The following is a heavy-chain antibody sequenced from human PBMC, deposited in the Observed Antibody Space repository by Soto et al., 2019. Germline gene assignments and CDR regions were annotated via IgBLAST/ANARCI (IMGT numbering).Heavy chain of an antibody. CDR3: ARDLIRSWPCGYGMDV. D-gene: IGHD6-13*01. Sequence: QVQLVESGGGLVKPGGSLRLSCAASGFTFSDYYMSWIRQAPGKGLEWVSYISSSSSYTNYADSVKGRFTISRDNAKKSLYRQMNSLRAEDTAVYNCARDLIRSWPCGYGMDVWGQGTTVTVSS. J-gene: IGHJ6*02. CDR2: ISSSSSYT. CDR1: GFTFSDYY. V-gene: IGHV3-11*06.